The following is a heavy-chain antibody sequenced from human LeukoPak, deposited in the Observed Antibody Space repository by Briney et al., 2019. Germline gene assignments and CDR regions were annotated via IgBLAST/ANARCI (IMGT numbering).Heavy chain of an antibody. CDR1: GLTFSSYA. CDR3: ARDIEAAGLLLDY. Sequence: PGGSLRLSCAASGLTFSSYAMSWVRQAPGKGLEWVSAISGSGGSTYYADSVKGRFTISRDNSKNTLYLQMNSLRAEDTAVYYCARDIEAAGLLLDYWGQGTLVTVSS. J-gene: IGHJ4*02. D-gene: IGHD6-13*01. V-gene: IGHV3-23*01. CDR2: ISGSGGST.